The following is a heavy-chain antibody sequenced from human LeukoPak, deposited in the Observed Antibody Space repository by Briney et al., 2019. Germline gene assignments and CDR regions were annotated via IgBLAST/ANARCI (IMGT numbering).Heavy chain of an antibody. D-gene: IGHD3-10*01. V-gene: IGHV3-7*01. J-gene: IGHJ4*02. Sequence: GGSLRLSCAASGFTFSSYWMSWVRQAPGKGLEWVANIKEDGSEKYYVDSLKGRFTISRDNAKNSLFLQMNSLRAEDTAVYYCARDGDYYGSGSEVKFDYWGQGTLVTVSS. CDR2: IKEDGSEK. CDR3: ARDGDYYGSGSEVKFDY. CDR1: GFTFSSYW.